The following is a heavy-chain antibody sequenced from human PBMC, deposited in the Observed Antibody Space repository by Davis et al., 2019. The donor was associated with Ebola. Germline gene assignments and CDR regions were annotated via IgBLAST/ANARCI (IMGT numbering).Heavy chain of an antibody. D-gene: IGHD5-12*01. CDR3: ARGRKVAKMGSWFDP. V-gene: IGHV1-8*01. CDR2: MNPNSGNT. Sequence: ASVKVSCKASGYTFTSYDINWVRQATGQGLEWMGWMNPNSGNTGYAQKFQGRVTMTRNTSITTAYMEVSSLTSEDTAVYYCARGRKVAKMGSWFDPWGQGTLVTVSS. J-gene: IGHJ5*02. CDR1: GYTFTSYD.